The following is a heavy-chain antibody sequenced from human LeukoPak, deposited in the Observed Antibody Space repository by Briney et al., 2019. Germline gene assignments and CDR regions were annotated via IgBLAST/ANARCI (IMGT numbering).Heavy chain of an antibody. J-gene: IGHJ4*02. CDR2: IYSGGNT. CDR1: GFTVSNNY. CDR3: ARGLSGYASSLGY. D-gene: IGHD6-6*01. V-gene: IGHV3-53*01. Sequence: PGGSLRLSCAASGFTVSNNYMSWIRQAPGKGLEWVSVIYSGGNTYYADSVKGRFTISRDNSKNTLYLQMNSLRAEDTAVYYCARGLSGYASSLGYWGQGTLVTVSA.